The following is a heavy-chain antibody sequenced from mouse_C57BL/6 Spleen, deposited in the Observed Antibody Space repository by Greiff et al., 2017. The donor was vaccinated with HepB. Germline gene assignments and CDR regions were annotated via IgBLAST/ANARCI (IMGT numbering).Heavy chain of an antibody. CDR1: GYTFTDYH. CDR3: ARDDDGSSYVY. D-gene: IGHD1-1*01. J-gene: IGHJ3*01. CDR2: INPNNGGT. Sequence: EVQLQQSGPELVKPGASVKMSCKASGYTFTDYHMHWVKQSHGKSLEWIGYINPNNGGTSYNQKFKGKATLTVNKSSSTAYMELRSLTSGDSAVYYCARDDDGSSYVYWGQGTLVTVSA. V-gene: IGHV1-22*01.